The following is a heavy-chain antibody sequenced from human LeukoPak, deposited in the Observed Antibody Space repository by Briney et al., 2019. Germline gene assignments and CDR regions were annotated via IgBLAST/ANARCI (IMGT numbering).Heavy chain of an antibody. CDR2: ISGSGGST. CDR1: GFAFSSYA. J-gene: IGHJ6*02. V-gene: IGHV3-23*01. CDR3: AKENRDYGDYFPEEYYYYGMDV. D-gene: IGHD4-17*01. Sequence: QPGGSLRLSCAASGFAFSSYAMSWIRQAPGKGLEWVSAISGSGGSTYYADSVKGRFTISRDNSKNTLYLQMNSLRAEDTAVYYCAKENRDYGDYFPEEYYYYGMDVWGQGTTVTVSS.